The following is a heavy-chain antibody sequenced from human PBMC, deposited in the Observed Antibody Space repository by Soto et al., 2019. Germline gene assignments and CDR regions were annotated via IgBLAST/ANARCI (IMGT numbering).Heavy chain of an antibody. CDR1: GYTSTIYG. V-gene: IGHV1-18*01. D-gene: IGHD1-1*01. J-gene: IGHJ6*02. Sequence: EASVKVSCKASGYTSTIYGISWVRQAPGQGLEWMGWISPYNGTTKYAEKFQGEMTMTTDTATSTDYMDLRSLRSDDTAVYYCARDGERDTGLNFYDYLHGMDAWGQGTRVTVSS. CDR3: ARDGERDTGLNFYDYLHGMDA. CDR2: ISPYNGTT.